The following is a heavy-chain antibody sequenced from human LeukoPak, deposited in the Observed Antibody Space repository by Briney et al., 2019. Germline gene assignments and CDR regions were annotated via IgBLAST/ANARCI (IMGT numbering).Heavy chain of an antibody. CDR2: IYNDGNT. J-gene: IGHJ5*02. V-gene: IGHV3-53*01. Sequence: GGSLRLSCAASGFNVSSNYMSWVRQAPGKGLEWVSVIYNDGNTYYVESVKGRFTISRDNSKNTLYLHMNSLRAEDTAVYYCARVRVGGDWFDPWGQGTLVTVSS. D-gene: IGHD2-21*01. CDR1: GFNVSSNY. CDR3: ARVRVGGDWFDP.